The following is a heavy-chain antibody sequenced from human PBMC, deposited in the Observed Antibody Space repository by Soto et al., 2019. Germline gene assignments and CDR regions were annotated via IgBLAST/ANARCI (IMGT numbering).Heavy chain of an antibody. CDR3: TTDKVVPAATYYYYYGMDV. CDR1: GFTFSNAW. D-gene: IGHD2-2*01. CDR2: IKSKTDGGTT. J-gene: IGHJ6*02. Sequence: EVQLVASGGGLVKPGGSLRLSCAASGFTFSNAWMNWVRQAPGKGLEWVGRIKSKTDGGTTDYAAPVKGRFTISRDDSKNTLYLQMNSLKTEDTAVYYCTTDKVVPAATYYYYYGMDVWGQGTTVTVSS. V-gene: IGHV3-15*07.